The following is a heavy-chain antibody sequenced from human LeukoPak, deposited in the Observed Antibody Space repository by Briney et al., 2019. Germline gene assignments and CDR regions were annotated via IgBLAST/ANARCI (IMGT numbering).Heavy chain of an antibody. CDR2: ISGSGGST. V-gene: IGHV3-23*01. J-gene: IGHJ5*02. CDR1: GFTFSNYG. CDR3: AKGPNWFDP. Sequence: GGSLRLSCAASGFTFSNYGMSWVRQAPGKGLEWVSGISGSGGSTYYADSVKGRFTISRDNSKNMLYLQMNGLRVEDTAVYYCAKGPNWFDPWGQGILVTVSS.